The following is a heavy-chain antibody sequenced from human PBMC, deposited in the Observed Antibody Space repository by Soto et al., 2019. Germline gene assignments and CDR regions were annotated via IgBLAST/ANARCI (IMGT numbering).Heavy chain of an antibody. Sequence: EVQLVESGGGLVQPGGSLRLSCAASGFTFSSYWMHWVRQAPGKGLVWGSRIKSDGSDTSYADSVKGRFTISRDNAKNTLYLQMSSLRAEDTAVYYCVRVAYGDLGGWGQGTLVTVSS. D-gene: IGHD4-17*01. V-gene: IGHV3-74*01. CDR3: VRVAYGDLGG. CDR2: IKSDGSDT. J-gene: IGHJ4*02. CDR1: GFTFSSYW.